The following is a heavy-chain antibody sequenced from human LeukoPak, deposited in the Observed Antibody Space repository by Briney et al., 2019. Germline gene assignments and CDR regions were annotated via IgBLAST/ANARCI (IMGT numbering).Heavy chain of an antibody. CDR2: IKQDGSEK. D-gene: IGHD3-10*01. CDR3: AVMVRGVIIDDNWFDP. V-gene: IGHV3-7*01. CDR1: GFTFSSYW. J-gene: IGHJ5*02. Sequence: GGSLRLSCAASGFTFSSYWMSWVRQAPGKGLEWVANIKQDGSEKYYVDSVKGRFTISRDNPKNSLYLQMNSLRAEDTAVYYCAVMVRGVIIDDNWFDPWGQGTLVTVSS.